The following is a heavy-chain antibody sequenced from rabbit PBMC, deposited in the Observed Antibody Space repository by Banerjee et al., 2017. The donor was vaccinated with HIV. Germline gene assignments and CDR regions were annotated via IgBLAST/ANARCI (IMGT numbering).Heavy chain of an antibody. Sequence: QEQLEESGGGLVQPEGSLTLTCTASGFSFTNKYVMCWVRQAPGKGLEWIACINTSSGNTVYASWAKGRFTISKTSSTTVTLQMTSLTAADTATYFCARDLASVIGWNFNLWGQGTLVTVS. CDR2: INTSSGNT. V-gene: IGHV1S45*01. CDR3: ARDLASVIGWNFNL. J-gene: IGHJ4*01. CDR1: GFSFTNKYV. D-gene: IGHD1-1*01.